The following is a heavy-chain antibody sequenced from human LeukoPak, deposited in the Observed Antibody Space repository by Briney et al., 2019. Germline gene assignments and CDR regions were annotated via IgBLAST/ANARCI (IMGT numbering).Heavy chain of an antibody. J-gene: IGHJ4*02. CDR2: ISSSSSYI. CDR1: GFTFSSCS. V-gene: IGHV3-21*01. Sequence: GGSLRLSCAASGFTFSSCSMNWVRQAPWKGLEWVSSISSSSSYISYADSVKGRFTISRDNAKNSLYRQRNSLRAEDTAVYYCPRSPTSSSSRNRFLDYWGQGTLVTVSS. D-gene: IGHD6-13*01. CDR3: PRSPTSSSSRNRFLDY.